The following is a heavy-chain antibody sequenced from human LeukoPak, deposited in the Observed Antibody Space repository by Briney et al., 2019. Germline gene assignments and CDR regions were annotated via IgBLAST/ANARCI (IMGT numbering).Heavy chain of an antibody. CDR2: ISAYNGNT. Sequence: ASVKVSCKASGYTFTSYGISWVRQAPGQGLEWMGWISAYNGNTNYAQKLQGRVTMTTDTSTSTAYMELRSLRSDDTAVYYCARETLWFGELSYFDYWGLGTLVTVSS. J-gene: IGHJ4*02. CDR1: GYTFTSYG. CDR3: ARETLWFGELSYFDY. D-gene: IGHD3-10*01. V-gene: IGHV1-18*01.